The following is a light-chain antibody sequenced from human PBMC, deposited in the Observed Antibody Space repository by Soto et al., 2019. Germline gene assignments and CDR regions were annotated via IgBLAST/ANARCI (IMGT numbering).Light chain of an antibody. CDR1: SSDVGNYNY. CDR2: DVS. Sequence: QSALTQPRSVSGTPGQSVTISCTGTSSDVGNYNYVSWYQQHPFKAPKLMIYDVSKRPSGVPDRFSGSKSGNKASLTISWLQDEDEADYHCCSYAGSYTFYVFGTGTKVTDL. J-gene: IGLJ1*01. CDR3: CSYAGSYTFYV. V-gene: IGLV2-11*01.